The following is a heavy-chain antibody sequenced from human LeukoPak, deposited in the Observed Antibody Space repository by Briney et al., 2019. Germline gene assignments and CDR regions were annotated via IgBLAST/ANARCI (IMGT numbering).Heavy chain of an antibody. CDR2: ISGDGVSS. Sequence: GGSLRLSCAASGSMFDDYAMHWVRQVPGRGLEWVSLISGDGVSSFYADSVRGRFTISRDNNNNSLSLQMYSLTTEDTAFYYCAREQFSHTSNYFDNWGQGILVTVSS. CDR3: AREQFSHTSNYFDN. J-gene: IGHJ4*02. V-gene: IGHV3-43*02. CDR1: GSMFDDYA. D-gene: IGHD5-24*01.